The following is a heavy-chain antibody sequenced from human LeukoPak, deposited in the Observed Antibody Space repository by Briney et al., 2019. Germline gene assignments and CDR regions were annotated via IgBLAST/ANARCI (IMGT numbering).Heavy chain of an antibody. V-gene: IGHV1-18*01. CDR2: ISGYNGNT. D-gene: IGHD5-12*01. J-gene: IGHJ4*02. CDR3: ARSGRGTYYYFDL. Sequence: GASVKVSCKASRYSFTRYGISWVRQAPGQGLEWMGWISGYNGNTNYAQKFLGRVSMTADTSTSTAYMELRSLTSDDTAVYYCARSGRGTYYYFDLWGPGTLVTVSS. CDR1: RYSFTRYG.